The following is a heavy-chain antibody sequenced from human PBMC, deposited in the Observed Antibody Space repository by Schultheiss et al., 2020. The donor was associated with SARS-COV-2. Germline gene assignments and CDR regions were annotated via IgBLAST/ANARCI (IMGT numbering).Heavy chain of an antibody. J-gene: IGHJ3*02. CDR1: GDSISSNSVI. CDR3: AKEYYDFWSGYYDAFDI. CDR2: TYYRSKWYN. D-gene: IGHD3-3*01. Sequence: SQTLSLTCVISGDSISSNSVIWNWIRQSPSRGLEWLGRTYYRSKWYNDYAVSVKSRITINPDTSKNQFSLQLNSVTPEDTAVYYCAKEYYDFWSGYYDAFDIWGQGTMVTVSS. V-gene: IGHV6-1*01.